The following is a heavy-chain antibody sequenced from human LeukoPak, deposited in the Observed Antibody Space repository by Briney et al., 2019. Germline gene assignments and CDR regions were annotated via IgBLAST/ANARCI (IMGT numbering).Heavy chain of an antibody. Sequence: ASVKVSCKASGYTFTGYYMHWVRQAPGQGLEWMGWINPNSGGTNYAQKFQGRVTMTRDTSINTAYMELGRLRSDDTAVYYCARDLTAAAALGYWGQGTLVTVSS. CDR1: GYTFTGYY. CDR2: INPNSGGT. CDR3: ARDLTAAAALGY. J-gene: IGHJ4*02. V-gene: IGHV1-2*02. D-gene: IGHD6-13*01.